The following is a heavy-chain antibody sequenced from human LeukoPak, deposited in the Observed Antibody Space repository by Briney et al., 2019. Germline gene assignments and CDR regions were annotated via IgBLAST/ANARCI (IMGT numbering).Heavy chain of an antibody. CDR2: INWNGGST. J-gene: IGHJ4*02. V-gene: IGHV3-20*04. CDR3: ARGGYSGSYFAY. D-gene: IGHD1-26*01. CDR1: GFIFDDYG. Sequence: AGGSLRLSCAASGFIFDDYGMSWVRHAPGKGLEWVSGINWNGGSTGYADSVKGRFTISRDNAKNSLYVQMNSLRAEDTALYYCARGGYSGSYFAYWGQGTLVTVSS.